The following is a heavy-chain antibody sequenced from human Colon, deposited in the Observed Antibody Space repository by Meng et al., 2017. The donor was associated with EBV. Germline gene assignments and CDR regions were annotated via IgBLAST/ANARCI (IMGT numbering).Heavy chain of an antibody. V-gene: IGHV4-31*03. Sequence: QGHRQESGPGLAQPTQTLSLTCTVSGGSISSGNTYWSWIRQHPGKGLEYIGYIYYSGSTYYHPSLKSRVIISVDTSKNQFSLRLNSVTAADTAVYYCASLYGDSSVWYLDLWGRGTLVTVSS. J-gene: IGHJ2*01. D-gene: IGHD4-17*01. CDR2: IYYSGST. CDR1: GGSISSGNTY. CDR3: ASLYGDSSVWYLDL.